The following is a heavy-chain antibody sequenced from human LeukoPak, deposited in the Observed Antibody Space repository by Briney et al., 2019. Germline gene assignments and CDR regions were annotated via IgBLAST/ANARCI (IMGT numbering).Heavy chain of an antibody. CDR1: GGTFSSYT. V-gene: IGHV1-69*04. Sequence: SVKVSCKASGGTFSSYTISWVRQAPGQGLEWMGRIIPILGIANYAQKFQGRVTITADKSTSTAYMELSSLRSEDTAVYYCARDFEGERWLQLGAFDIWGQGAMVTVSS. D-gene: IGHD5-24*01. CDR2: IIPILGIA. J-gene: IGHJ3*02. CDR3: ARDFEGERWLQLGAFDI.